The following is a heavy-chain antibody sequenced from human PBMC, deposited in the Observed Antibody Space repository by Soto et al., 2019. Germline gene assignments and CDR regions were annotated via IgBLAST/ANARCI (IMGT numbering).Heavy chain of an antibody. CDR3: ARAKYYDSSTPLKGRYNWFDP. CDR1: GGSFSGYY. Sequence: SETLSLTCAVYGGSFSGYYWSWIRQPPGKGLEWIGEINHSGSTNYNPSVKSRVTISVDTSKNQLSLKLSSVNAADTAVYYCARAKYYDSSTPLKGRYNWFDPWGQGTLVTVSS. V-gene: IGHV4-34*01. CDR2: INHSGST. D-gene: IGHD3-22*01. J-gene: IGHJ5*02.